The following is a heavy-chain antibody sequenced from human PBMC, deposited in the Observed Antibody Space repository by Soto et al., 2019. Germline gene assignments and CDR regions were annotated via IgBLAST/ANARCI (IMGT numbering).Heavy chain of an antibody. CDR1: GVTFTSYA. J-gene: IGHJ4*02. Sequence: QVPLVQSGAEVKKPGSSVRVSCKTSGVTFTSYAISWVRQAPGQGLEWMGGIISVFGTTTYAQKFQGRVTITADVSTSTAYMELSSLTSGDTAMYYCAKSADRHSGTFIGKYYFDYWGQGTLVTVSS. CDR2: IISVFGTT. D-gene: IGHD1-26*01. V-gene: IGHV1-69*01. CDR3: AKSADRHSGTFIGKYYFDY.